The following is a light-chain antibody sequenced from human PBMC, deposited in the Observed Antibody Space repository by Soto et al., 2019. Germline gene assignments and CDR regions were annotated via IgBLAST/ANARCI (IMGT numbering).Light chain of an antibody. CDR2: SNN. CDR1: SSNIGTNT. CDR3: AAWDDSLNGDV. J-gene: IGLJ1*01. Sequence: QSVLTQPPSASGTPGQGVTISWSGSSSNIGTNTVNWYQQLPGTAPKLLIYSNNQRPSGVPDRFSGSRSGTSACLAVSGLQFEDEADYYCAAWDDSLNGDVFGKGRKGTVL. V-gene: IGLV1-44*01.